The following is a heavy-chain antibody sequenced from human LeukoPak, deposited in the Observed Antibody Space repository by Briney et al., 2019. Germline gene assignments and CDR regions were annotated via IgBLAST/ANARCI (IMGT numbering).Heavy chain of an antibody. D-gene: IGHD2-21*02. CDR1: GLTFSNYA. V-gene: IGHV3-23*01. Sequence: GGSLRLSCVASGLTFSNYAMTWVRRAPGKGLAWVSTLTSTGGTTYYADSLEGRFTISRDNSKNTLYLQMSSLRADDTAVYYCARRSGGDTGAFDFWGQGTMVTVSS. J-gene: IGHJ3*01. CDR3: ARRSGGDTGAFDF. CDR2: LTSTGGTT.